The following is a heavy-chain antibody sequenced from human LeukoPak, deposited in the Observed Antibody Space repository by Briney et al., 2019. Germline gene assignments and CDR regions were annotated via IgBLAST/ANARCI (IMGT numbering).Heavy chain of an antibody. CDR1: GGSISSYD. CDR3: ARGGSLPGGPPL. V-gene: IGHV4-59*01. Sequence: SETLSLTCTVSGGSISSYDWSWIRQPQGKGLEWIGYIYYSGSTNYNPSLKSRVSISVDTSKNQFSLKLNSVTAADTAVYYCARGGSLPGGPPLWGQGTLVTVSS. CDR2: IYYSGST. J-gene: IGHJ4*02. D-gene: IGHD4-17*01.